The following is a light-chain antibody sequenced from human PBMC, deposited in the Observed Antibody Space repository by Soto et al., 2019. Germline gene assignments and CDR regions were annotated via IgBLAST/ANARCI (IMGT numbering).Light chain of an antibody. Sequence: EIVLTQSPGTLSLSPGERATLSCRASQSVSSNYLAWYQHTPGQSPRLLIYGASGRATGIPDRFSGSGSGTDFTLTISRLEPEDFAVYYCQHYGSSLYTFGQGTKLEIK. CDR1: QSVSSNY. V-gene: IGKV3-20*01. CDR2: GAS. J-gene: IGKJ2*01. CDR3: QHYGSSLYT.